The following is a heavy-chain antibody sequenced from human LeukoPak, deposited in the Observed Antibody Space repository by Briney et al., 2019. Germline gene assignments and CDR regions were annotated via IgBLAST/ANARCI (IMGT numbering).Heavy chain of an antibody. CDR2: IKTDGGRT. CDR3: ARELPREVTLDY. Sequence: PGGSLRLSCAASGFTFISYEMQWVRQAPGKGLGWVSRIKTDGGRTSYADSAKGRFTISRDNAKNTLYLQMNSLRAEDTAVYFCARELPREVTLDYWGQGTLVTVSS. J-gene: IGHJ4*02. D-gene: IGHD2-21*02. CDR1: GFTFISYE. V-gene: IGHV3-74*01.